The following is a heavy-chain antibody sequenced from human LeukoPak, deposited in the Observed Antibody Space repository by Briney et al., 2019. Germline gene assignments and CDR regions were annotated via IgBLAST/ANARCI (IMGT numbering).Heavy chain of an antibody. CDR1: GCSISGTDSY. D-gene: IGHD6-13*01. J-gene: IGHJ4*02. CDR3: ARHHPIAAGTYYAY. CDR2: ISYSGAT. Sequence: PSETLSLTCNVSGCSISGTDSYWGWIRQSPEKGLQWIGTISYSGATYSNPSLNTLATLYVDTSKNQFSLRLTSVTAADTAVYYCARHHPIAAGTYYAYWGQGTLVTVSS. V-gene: IGHV4-39*01.